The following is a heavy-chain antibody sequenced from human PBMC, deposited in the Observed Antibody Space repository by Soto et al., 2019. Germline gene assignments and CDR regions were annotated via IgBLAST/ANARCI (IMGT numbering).Heavy chain of an antibody. V-gene: IGHV4-59*01. D-gene: IGHD5-12*01. Sequence: PSETLSLTCTVSGVSISSSYWSWIRQSPGTGLEWIGYIYYTGTTNYNPSLKRRVTISLDTAKNQFSLNVNSLTTADTAVYFCARGGNRYSNTASGVGGFDFWGQVTLVTVSS. CDR1: GVSISSSY. J-gene: IGHJ4*02. CDR3: ARGGNRYSNTASGVGGFDF. CDR2: IYYTGTT.